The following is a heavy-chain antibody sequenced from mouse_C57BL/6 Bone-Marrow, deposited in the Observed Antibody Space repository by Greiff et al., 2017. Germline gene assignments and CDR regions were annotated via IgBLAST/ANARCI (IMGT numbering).Heavy chain of an antibody. CDR3: ASPLYYGYGLWFAY. CDR2: ILPGSGST. Sequence: QVQLQQSGAELMKPGASVKLSCKATGYTFTGYWLEWVKQRPGHGLEWIGEILPGSGSTNYNAKFKGKATFTADTSSNTAYMQLSSLTTEDSAISYCASPLYYGYGLWFAYWGQGTLVTVSA. D-gene: IGHD2-2*01. CDR1: GYTFTGYW. J-gene: IGHJ3*01. V-gene: IGHV1-9*01.